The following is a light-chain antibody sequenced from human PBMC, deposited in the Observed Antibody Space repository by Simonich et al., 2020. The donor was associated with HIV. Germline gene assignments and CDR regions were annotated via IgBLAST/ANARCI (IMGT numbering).Light chain of an antibody. Sequence: QSALTQPASVSGSPGQSITISCTGTSSDVGSYNFVSWYQQHPGKAPKLMIYEDNKRPSGVSNRFSGSKSGNTASLTISGLRSEDEADYYCAAWDDSLSGRVFGGGTKLTVL. V-gene: IGLV2-23*01. J-gene: IGLJ3*02. CDR1: SSDVGSYNF. CDR2: EDN. CDR3: AAWDDSLSGRV.